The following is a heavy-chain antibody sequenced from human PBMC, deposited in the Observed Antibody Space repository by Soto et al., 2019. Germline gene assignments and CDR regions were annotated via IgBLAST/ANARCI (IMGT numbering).Heavy chain of an antibody. CDR3: ARYGELYAFDY. V-gene: IGHV3-53*02. CDR1: GFTVSSNY. J-gene: IGHJ4*02. Sequence: EVQLVETGGGLIQPGGSLRLSCAASGFTVSSNYMSWVRQAPGKGLEWVSVIYSGGSTYYADSVKGRFTISRDNSKSTLYLQMNSLRAEDTAVYYCARYGELYAFDYWGQGTLVTVSS. CDR2: IYSGGST. D-gene: IGHD1-26*01.